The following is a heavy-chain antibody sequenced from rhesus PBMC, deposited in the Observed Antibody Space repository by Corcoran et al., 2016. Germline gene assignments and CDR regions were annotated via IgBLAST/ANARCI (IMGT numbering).Heavy chain of an antibody. CDR1: GGSIRSNYYY. CDR2: ISYSGNT. CDR3: AGTSSYDV. Sequence: QVQLQASGPGLVKPSETLSLTCTVSGGSIRSNYYYGTWIRQAPGKGLDWFGYISYSGNTNYNPSLKSRVTILRDTSKNQFSLKLNSVTAADTAVYYCAGTSSYDVWGRGVLVTVSS. V-gene: IGHV4-122*02. D-gene: IGHD4-4*01. J-gene: IGHJ5-2*02.